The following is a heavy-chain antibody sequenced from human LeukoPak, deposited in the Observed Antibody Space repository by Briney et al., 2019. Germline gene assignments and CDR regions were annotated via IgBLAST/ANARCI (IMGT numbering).Heavy chain of an antibody. D-gene: IGHD1-26*01. V-gene: IGHV3-23*01. CDR1: GFTFSSYA. Sequence: SGGSLRLSCAVSGFTFSSYAMSWVRQAPGKGLEWVSTIRSSGENTFYADSVKGRFTISRDNSKNTLCLQVSRLRAEDTAIYYCAVVLVGATTRRFDYWGQGTLVTVSS. CDR2: IRSSGENT. CDR3: AVVLVGATTRRFDY. J-gene: IGHJ4*02.